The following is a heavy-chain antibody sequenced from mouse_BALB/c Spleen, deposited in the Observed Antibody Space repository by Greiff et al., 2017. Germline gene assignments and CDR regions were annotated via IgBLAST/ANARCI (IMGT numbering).Heavy chain of an antibody. CDR3: TRWGNYRFAY. CDR2: IDPETGGT. J-gene: IGHJ3*01. V-gene: IGHV1-15*01. D-gene: IGHD2-1*01. CDR1: GYTFTDYE. Sequence: VQLQESGAELVRPGASVTLSCKASGYTFTDYEMHWVKQTPVHALEWIGAIDPETGGTAYNQKFKGKATLTADKSSSTAYMELRSLTSEDSAVYYCTRWGNYRFAYWGQGTLVTVSA.